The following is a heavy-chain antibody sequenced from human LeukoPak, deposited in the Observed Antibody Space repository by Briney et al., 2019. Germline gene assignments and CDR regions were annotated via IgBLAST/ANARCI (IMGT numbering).Heavy chain of an antibody. CDR1: GYTFTSYG. CDR3: ARGSLGTHYYDSSGYGD. D-gene: IGHD3-22*01. Sequence: ASVKVSCRASGYTFTSYGISWVRQAPGQGLEWMGWISAYNGNTNYAQKLQGRVTMTTATSTSTAYMELRSLRSDDTAVYYCARGSLGTHYYDSSGYGDWGQGTLVTVSS. CDR2: ISAYNGNT. V-gene: IGHV1-18*01. J-gene: IGHJ4*02.